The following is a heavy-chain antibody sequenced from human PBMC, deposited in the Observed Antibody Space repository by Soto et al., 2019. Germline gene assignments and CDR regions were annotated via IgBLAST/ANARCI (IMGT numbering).Heavy chain of an antibody. CDR2: IYYSGST. Sequence: SETLSLTCTVSGGSISTSSYYWGWIRQPPGKGLEWIGSIYYSGSTYYNPSLKSRVTISVDTSKNQFSLKLSSVTAADTAVYYCARLGLAAAGPDFNWFDPWGQGTLVTVSS. V-gene: IGHV4-39*01. J-gene: IGHJ5*02. CDR1: GGSISTSSYY. CDR3: ARLGLAAAGPDFNWFDP. D-gene: IGHD6-13*01.